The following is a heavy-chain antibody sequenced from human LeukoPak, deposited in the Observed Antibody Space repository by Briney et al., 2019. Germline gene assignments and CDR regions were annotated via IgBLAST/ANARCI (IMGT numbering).Heavy chain of an antibody. D-gene: IGHD6-19*01. CDR1: GYTFTGYY. V-gene: IGHV1-2*02. CDR2: INPNSGGT. J-gene: IGHJ3*02. CDR3: ARDRFIAVAGTTYAFDI. Sequence: ASVKVSCKASGYTFTGYYMHWVRQAPGQGLEWMGWINPNSGGTNYAQKFQGRVTMTRDTSISTAYMELSRLRSDDTAVYYYARDRFIAVAGTTYAFDIWGQGTMVTVSS.